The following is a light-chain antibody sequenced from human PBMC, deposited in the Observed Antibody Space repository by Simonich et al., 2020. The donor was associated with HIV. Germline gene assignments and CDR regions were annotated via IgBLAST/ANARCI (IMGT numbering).Light chain of an antibody. Sequence: EIVMTQSPATLSVSPGERATLSCRTSQSVAINLAWYQQKPGQAPRLLIYGASSRATGIPARFSGSGSGTDFTLTISSLEPEDFAVYYCQQRSNWPPWTFGQGTKVEIK. CDR3: QQRSNWPPWT. V-gene: IGKV3-15*01. J-gene: IGKJ1*01. CDR1: QSVAIN. CDR2: GAS.